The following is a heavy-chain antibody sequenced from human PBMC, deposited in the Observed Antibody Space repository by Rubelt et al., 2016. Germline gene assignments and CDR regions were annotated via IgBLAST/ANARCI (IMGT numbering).Heavy chain of an antibody. CDR3: ARARYGSGSYSPYYFDY. CDR1: GGSFSGYY. J-gene: IGHJ4*02. V-gene: IGHV4-34*01. D-gene: IGHD3-10*01. CDR2: INHSGST. Sequence: QVQLQQWGAGLLKPSETLSLTCAVYGGSFSGYYWSWIRQPPGKGLEWIGEINHSGSTNYNPSLKGRVTISVDTSKNQFSLKLSSVTAADTAGYYCARARYGSGSYSPYYFDYWGQGTLVTVSS.